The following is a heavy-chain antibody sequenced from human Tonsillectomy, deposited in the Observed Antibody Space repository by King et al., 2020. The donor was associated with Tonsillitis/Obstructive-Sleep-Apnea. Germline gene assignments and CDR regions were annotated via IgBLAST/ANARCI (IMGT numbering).Heavy chain of an antibody. V-gene: IGHV3-30*04. CDR3: ARDSGYCGGGSCYSGAFDI. D-gene: IGHD2-15*01. J-gene: IGHJ3*02. CDR1: GFTFTSSA. Sequence: QLVQSGGGVVQPGRSLRLSCAASGFTFTSSAMHWVRQAPGKGLEWVAVISYDGDNKYYADSVKGRFTISRDNSKNTLYLQMNSLRAEDTAVYYCARDSGYCGGGSCYSGAFDIWGQGTMVTVSS. CDR2: ISYDGDNK.